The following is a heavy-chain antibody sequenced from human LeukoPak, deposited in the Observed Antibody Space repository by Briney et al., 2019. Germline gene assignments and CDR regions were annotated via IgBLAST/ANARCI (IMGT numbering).Heavy chain of an antibody. J-gene: IGHJ4*02. CDR3: ARDLVSYTSSALR. D-gene: IGHD6-6*01. CDR1: GFTFSSEV. CDR2: ISSDGSSK. V-gene: IGHV3-30-3*01. Sequence: SGGSLRLSCAPSGFTFSSEVMHWVRQPRGKGLEWVAVISSDGSSKHYADSVKGRLTISTDSSKSTLYLQINSLRPEDTAVYYCARDLVSYTSSALRWGQGTLVTVSS.